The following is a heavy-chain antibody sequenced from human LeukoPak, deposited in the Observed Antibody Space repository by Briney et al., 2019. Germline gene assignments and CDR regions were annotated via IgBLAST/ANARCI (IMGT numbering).Heavy chain of an antibody. J-gene: IGHJ3*02. CDR2: ISWNSGSI. D-gene: IGHD1-20*01. Sequence: GGSLRLSCAASGFTFDDYAMHWVRQAPGKGLEWVSGISWNSGSIGYADSVKGRFPISRDNAKNSLYLQMNSLRAEDTALYYCAKVLSWDITGTTPGAFDIWGQGTMVTVSS. V-gene: IGHV3-9*01. CDR1: GFTFDDYA. CDR3: AKVLSWDITGTTPGAFDI.